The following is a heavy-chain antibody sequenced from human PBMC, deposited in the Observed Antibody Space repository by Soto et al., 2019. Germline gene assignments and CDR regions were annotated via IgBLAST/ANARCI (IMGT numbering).Heavy chain of an antibody. CDR2: INSDGSRT. D-gene: IGHD3-3*01. CDR1: GFTFSSHW. CDR3: ARDRGRPSPIMIFGVPHMEGNWFDS. V-gene: IGHV3-74*01. J-gene: IGHJ5*01. Sequence: EVQLVESGGGLVQPGGSLRLSCAASGFTFSSHWIHWVRQVPGKGLAWVSRINSDGSRTDYADSVRGRFTISRDNAKNTLYLQMNSLRAEDSAVYFCARDRGRPSPIMIFGVPHMEGNWFDSWGQGTLVTVSS.